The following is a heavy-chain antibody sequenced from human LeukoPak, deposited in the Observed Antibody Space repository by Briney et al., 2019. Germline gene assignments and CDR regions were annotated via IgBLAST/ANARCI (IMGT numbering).Heavy chain of an antibody. CDR1: GVSITDFY. D-gene: IGHD4-17*01. J-gene: IGHJ4*02. CDR2: IYYTGRT. CDR3: ARGRGVTTPKFDY. Sequence: SETLSLTCNVSGVSITDFYWSWNRQPPGEGLEWGGHIYYTGRTTYNPSLVSRVTISVDTSKNQFSLKLSSVAAADTAVYYCARGRGVTTPKFDYWGQGTVVSVSS. V-gene: IGHV4-59*12.